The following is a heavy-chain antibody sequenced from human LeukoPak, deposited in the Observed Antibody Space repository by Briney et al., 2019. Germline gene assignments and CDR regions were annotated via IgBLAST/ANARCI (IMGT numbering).Heavy chain of an antibody. CDR2: ILYRGST. Sequence: SETLSLTCTVSGDSISSRSYYWDWIRQPPGGGLEWMGSILYRGSTYYNPSLKSRVTISIDTSKNQFSLKLSSVTAADTAVYYCAGYGEYGFFFDSWGQGTLVTVSS. J-gene: IGHJ4*02. CDR1: GDSISSRSYY. V-gene: IGHV4-39*07. CDR3: AGYGEYGFFFDS. D-gene: IGHD4-17*01.